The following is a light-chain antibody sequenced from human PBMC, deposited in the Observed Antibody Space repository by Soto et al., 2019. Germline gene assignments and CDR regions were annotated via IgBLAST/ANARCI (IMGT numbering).Light chain of an antibody. CDR1: QSLLDSNGNNH. J-gene: IGKJ5*01. V-gene: IGKV2-28*01. Sequence: DIVMTQSPLSLPVIPGEPASISCWSSQSLLDSNGNNHLNWYLQKPGQSPQVLIYLGSNRASGVPDRFSGSGSGTDFTLKISRVEAEDVGVYYCIQALQTPLPFGQGTRLEIK. CDR2: LGS. CDR3: IQALQTPLP.